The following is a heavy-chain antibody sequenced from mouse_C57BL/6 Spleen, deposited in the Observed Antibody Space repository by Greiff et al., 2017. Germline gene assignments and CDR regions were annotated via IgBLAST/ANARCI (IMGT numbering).Heavy chain of an antibody. V-gene: IGHV1-81*01. Sequence: QVQLQQSGAELARPGASVKLSCKASGYTFTSYGISWVKQRTGQGLEWIGEIYPRSGNPYYNEKFKGKATLTADKSSSTAYMELRSLTSQDSAVYFCARETGGPLAYWGQGTLVTVSA. CDR3: ARETGGPLAY. CDR2: IYPRSGNP. J-gene: IGHJ3*01. CDR1: GYTFTSYG. D-gene: IGHD1-1*02.